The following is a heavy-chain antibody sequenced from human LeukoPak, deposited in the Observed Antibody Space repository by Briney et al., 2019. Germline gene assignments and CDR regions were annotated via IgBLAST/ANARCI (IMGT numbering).Heavy chain of an antibody. D-gene: IGHD4-17*01. J-gene: IGHJ4*02. CDR1: GFTFSSYS. Sequence: PGGSLRLSCAASGFTFSSYSMNWVRQAPGEGLEWVSSISSSSSYIYYADSVKGRFTISRDNAKNSLYLQMDSLRAEDTAVYYCARSNRYGDHDYWGQGTLVTVSS. CDR3: ARSNRYGDHDY. CDR2: ISSSSSYI. V-gene: IGHV3-21*01.